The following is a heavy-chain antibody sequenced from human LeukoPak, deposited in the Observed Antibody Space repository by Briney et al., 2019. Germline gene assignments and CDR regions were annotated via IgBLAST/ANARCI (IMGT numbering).Heavy chain of an antibody. CDR3: ARGTGSYYVVLNWFDP. CDR2: INHSGST. Sequence: SETLSLTCAVYGGSFSGYYWSWIRQPPGKGLEWIGEINHSGSTNYNPSLKSRVTISVDTSKNQFSLKLSSVTAADTAVYYCARGTGSYYVVLNWFDPWGQGTLVTVSS. D-gene: IGHD1-26*01. V-gene: IGHV4-34*01. J-gene: IGHJ5*02. CDR1: GGSFSGYY.